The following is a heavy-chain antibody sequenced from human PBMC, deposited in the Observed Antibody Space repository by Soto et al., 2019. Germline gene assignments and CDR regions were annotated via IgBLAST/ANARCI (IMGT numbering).Heavy chain of an antibody. CDR1: GFTFGIYW. J-gene: IGHJ4*02. D-gene: IGHD6-25*01. CDR3: ARDQAATIPLDH. CDR2: IKQDGSEK. V-gene: IGHV3-7*03. Sequence: GGSLRLSCAASGFTFGIYWMSWVGQAPGKGLEWVANIKQDGSEKYYVDSVKGRFTISRDNAKNSLYLQMNSLRAEDTAVYYCARDQAATIPLDHWGQGTLVTVSS.